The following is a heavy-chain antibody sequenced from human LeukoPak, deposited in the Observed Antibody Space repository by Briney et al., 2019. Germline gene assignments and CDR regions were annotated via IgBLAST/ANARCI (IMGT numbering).Heavy chain of an antibody. CDR1: GGSISSGGYY. J-gene: IGHJ4*02. V-gene: IGHV4-31*03. Sequence: SETLSLTCTVSGGSISSGGYYWSWIRQHPGKGLEWIGYIYYSGSTYYNPSLKSRVTISVDTSKNQFSLKLSSVTAADTAVYYCAKDYSGSSGYFDYWGQGNLVTVYS. CDR2: IYYSGST. D-gene: IGHD6-6*01. CDR3: AKDYSGSSGYFDY.